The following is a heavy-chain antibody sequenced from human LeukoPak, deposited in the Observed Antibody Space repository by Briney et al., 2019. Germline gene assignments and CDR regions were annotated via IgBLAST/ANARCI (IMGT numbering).Heavy chain of an antibody. Sequence: PGGSLRLSCAASGSTFISYWMSWVRQAPGKGLEWVANIKQDGSEKYYVDSVKGRFTISRDNAKNSLYLQMNSLRAEDTAVYYCARDKVGATDWGQGTLVTVSS. J-gene: IGHJ4*02. CDR3: ARDKVGATD. D-gene: IGHD1-26*01. V-gene: IGHV3-7*01. CDR2: IKQDGSEK. CDR1: GSTFISYW.